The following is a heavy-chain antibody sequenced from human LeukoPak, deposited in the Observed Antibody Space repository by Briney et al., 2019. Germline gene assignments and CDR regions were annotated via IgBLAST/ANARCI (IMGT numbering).Heavy chain of an antibody. CDR1: GGSISSSSYY. J-gene: IGHJ5*02. CDR2: IYYSGST. Sequence: SETLSLTCTVSGGSISSSSYYWGWIRQPPGKGLEWIGSIYYSGSTYYNPSLKSRVTISVDTSKNQFSLKLSSVTAADTAVYYCARDRAPYVWGSTNPKENWFDPWGQGTLVTVSS. D-gene: IGHD3-16*01. CDR3: ARDRAPYVWGSTNPKENWFDP. V-gene: IGHV4-39*02.